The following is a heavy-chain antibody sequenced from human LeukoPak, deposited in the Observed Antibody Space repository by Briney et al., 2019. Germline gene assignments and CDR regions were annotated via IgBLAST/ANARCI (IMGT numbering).Heavy chain of an antibody. CDR3: AKDPGVVVPAAPYYYYYGMDV. Sequence: GGSLRLSCAASGFTFSSYVMHWVRQAPGKGLEWVAVISSGGSMKDYADSVEGRFTISRDNSKNTLYLQMNSLRAEDTAVYYCAKDPGVVVPAAPYYYYYGMDVWGQGTTVTVSS. CDR1: GFTFSSYV. V-gene: IGHV3-30-3*01. J-gene: IGHJ6*02. CDR2: ISSGGSMK. D-gene: IGHD2-2*01.